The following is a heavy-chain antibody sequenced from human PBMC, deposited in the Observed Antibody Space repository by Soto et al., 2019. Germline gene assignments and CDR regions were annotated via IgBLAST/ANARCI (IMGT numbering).Heavy chain of an antibody. CDR1: GFTFSSYA. V-gene: IGHV3-30-3*01. D-gene: IGHD3-22*01. Sequence: GGSLRLSCAASGFTFSSYAMHWVRQAPGKGLEWVAVISYDGSNKYYADSVKGRFTISRDNSKNTLYLQMNSLRAEDTAVYYCARVRSLGSSSGYYYPPDYWGQGTLVTVSS. CDR2: ISYDGSNK. J-gene: IGHJ4*02. CDR3: ARVRSLGSSSGYYYPPDY.